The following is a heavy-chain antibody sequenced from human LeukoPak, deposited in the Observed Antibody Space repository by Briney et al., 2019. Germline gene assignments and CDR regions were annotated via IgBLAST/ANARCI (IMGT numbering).Heavy chain of an antibody. D-gene: IGHD2-21*02. CDR2: ISYDGSNK. Sequence: TGRSLRLSCAASGFTFSHYGMHWVRQAPGKGLEWVAVISYDGSNKYYADSVKGRFTISRDNSKNTLYLQMNSLRAEDTAVYYCAKDPSDFCGGDCYMGYWGQGTLVTVSS. CDR3: AKDPSDFCGGDCYMGY. J-gene: IGHJ4*02. V-gene: IGHV3-30*18. CDR1: GFTFSHYG.